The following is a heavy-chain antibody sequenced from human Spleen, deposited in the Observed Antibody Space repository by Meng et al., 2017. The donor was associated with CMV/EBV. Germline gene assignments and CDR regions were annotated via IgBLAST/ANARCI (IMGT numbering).Heavy chain of an antibody. Sequence: ASVKVSCKASGYTFTGYQIHWVRQAPGQGLEWMGWINPNSGDTDYAQDFQGRVTMTRDTSISTAYMELSRLTSDDTAVYYCARGGAYVGFADYWGQGTLVTVSS. CDR3: ARGGAYVGFADY. CDR1: GYTFTGYQ. CDR2: INPNSGDT. D-gene: IGHD5-12*01. V-gene: IGHV1-2*02. J-gene: IGHJ4*02.